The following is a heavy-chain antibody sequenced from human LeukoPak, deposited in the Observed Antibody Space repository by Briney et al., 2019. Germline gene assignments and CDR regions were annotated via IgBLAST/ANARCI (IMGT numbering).Heavy chain of an antibody. CDR2: INTNTGNP. J-gene: IGHJ4*02. D-gene: IGHD2-15*01. CDR1: GYTFTSYA. CDR3: ARGGCSGGSCNHDY. V-gene: IGHV7-4-1*02. Sequence: ASVKVSCKASGYTFTSYAMNWVRQAPGQGLEWMGWINTNTGNPTYAQGFTGRFVFSLDTSVSTAYLQISSLKAEDTAVYYCARGGCSGGSCNHDYWGQGTLVTVSS.